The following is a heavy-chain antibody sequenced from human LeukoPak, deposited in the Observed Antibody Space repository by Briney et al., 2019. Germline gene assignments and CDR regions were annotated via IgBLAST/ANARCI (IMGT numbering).Heavy chain of an antibody. J-gene: IGHJ4*02. CDR2: INPNSGGT. CDR3: ARAGGPTSLQWAVDY. CDR1: GYTFTGYY. V-gene: IGHV1-2*02. D-gene: IGHD6-19*01. Sequence: GASVKVSCKASGYTFTGYYIHWVRQAPGQGLEWMGWINPNSGGTNYAQKFQGRVIMTRDTSISIAYMEVNSLKSDDTAVYYCARAGGPTSLQWAVDYWGQGTLVTVSS.